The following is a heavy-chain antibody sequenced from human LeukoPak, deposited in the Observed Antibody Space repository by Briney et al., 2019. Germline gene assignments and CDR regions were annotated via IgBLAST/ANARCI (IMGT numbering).Heavy chain of an antibody. CDR2: IKHNGDDL. CDR1: GFTFSSYW. CDR3: ARELRTFDS. Sequence: GGSLSLSCAASGFTFSSYWLAWVRQPPGKGLEWVANIKHNGDDLNYVDSVEGRFTSSRDNAQISLYLHMTSLRAEDTAVYYCARELRTFDSWGQGTLVTVSS. V-gene: IGHV3-7*01. D-gene: IGHD3-16*01. J-gene: IGHJ4*01.